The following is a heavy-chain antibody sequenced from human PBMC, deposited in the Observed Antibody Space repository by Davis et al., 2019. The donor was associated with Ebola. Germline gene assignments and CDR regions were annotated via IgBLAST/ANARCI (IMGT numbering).Heavy chain of an antibody. CDR2: INHSGST. V-gene: IGHV4-34*01. CDR1: GGSFSGYY. Sequence: MPSETLSLTCAVYGGSFSGYYWSWIRQPPGKGLEWIVEINHSGSTNYNPSLKSRVTISVYTSKNQFSLKLSSVTAADTAVYYCARAATVGAWFDPWGQGTLVTVSS. J-gene: IGHJ5*02. CDR3: ARAATVGAWFDP. D-gene: IGHD4-11*01.